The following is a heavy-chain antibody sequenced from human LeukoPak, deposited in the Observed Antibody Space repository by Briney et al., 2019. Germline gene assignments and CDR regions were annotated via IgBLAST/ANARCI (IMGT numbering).Heavy chain of an antibody. CDR2: IWYDGSNK. CDR1: GFTFSSYG. Sequence: GGSLRLSCAASGFTFSSYGMHWVRQAPGKGLEWVAVIWYDGSNKYYADSVKGRFTISRDNSKNTLYLQMNSLSAEDTAVYYCASNSGVYSSSWALDYWGQGTLVTVSS. V-gene: IGHV3-33*01. J-gene: IGHJ4*02. CDR3: ASNSGVYSSSWALDY. D-gene: IGHD6-13*01.